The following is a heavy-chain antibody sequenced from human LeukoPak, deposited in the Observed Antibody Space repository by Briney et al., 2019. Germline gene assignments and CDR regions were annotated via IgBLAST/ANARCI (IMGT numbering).Heavy chain of an antibody. CDR1: GYTFSDYG. Sequence: ASVKVSCKASGYTFSDYGISWVRQAPGQGLEWMGWISGYNGNTKYAQKFQGRVTMTTDTSTRTAYMELRSLRSDDTAVYYCARPVSLGYYYSMDVWGHGTTVTVSS. CDR3: ARPVSLGYYYSMDV. V-gene: IGHV1-18*01. J-gene: IGHJ6*02. CDR2: ISGYNGNT. D-gene: IGHD3-16*01.